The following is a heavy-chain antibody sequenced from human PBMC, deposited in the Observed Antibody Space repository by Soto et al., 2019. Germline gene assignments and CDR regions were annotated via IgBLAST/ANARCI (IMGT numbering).Heavy chain of an antibody. Sequence: ASVKVSCKASGGTFSSYAISWVRQAPGQGLEWMGGIIPIFGTANYAQKFQGRVTITGDESTSTAYMELSSLRSEDTAVYYCASPHPQYQPPYSSSGEGQFGWFDPWGQGTLVTVSS. D-gene: IGHD6-6*01. CDR3: ASPHPQYQPPYSSSGEGQFGWFDP. CDR2: IIPIFGTA. V-gene: IGHV1-69*13. J-gene: IGHJ5*02. CDR1: GGTFSSYA.